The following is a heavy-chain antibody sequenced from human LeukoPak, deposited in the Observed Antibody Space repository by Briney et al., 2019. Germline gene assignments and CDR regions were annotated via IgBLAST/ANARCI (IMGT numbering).Heavy chain of an antibody. CDR1: GGSISSGSYY. CDR3: ARVSGRDYYFDY. D-gene: IGHD4/OR15-4a*01. V-gene: IGHV4-61*02. J-gene: IGHJ4*02. CDR2: MYTSGNI. Sequence: SETLSLTCTVSGGSISSGSYYWSWIRQPAGKGLEWIGRMYTSGNINYNPSLKSRVTISVDTSKNQFSLKLSSVTAADTAVYYCARVSGRDYYFDYWGQGTLVTVSS.